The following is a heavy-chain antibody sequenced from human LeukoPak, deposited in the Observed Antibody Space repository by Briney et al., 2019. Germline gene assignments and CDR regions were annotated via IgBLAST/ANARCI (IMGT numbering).Heavy chain of an antibody. CDR3: ARDNYRYCSGGSCYSD. J-gene: IGHJ3*01. CDR1: GYTFTSYG. V-gene: IGHV7-4-1*02. D-gene: IGHD2-15*01. CDR2: INTNTGNP. Sequence: ASVKVSCKASGYTFTSYGISWVRQAPGQGLEWMGWINTNTGNPTYAQGFTGRFVFSLDTSVSTAYLQISSLKAEDTAVYYCARDNYRYCSGGSCYSDWGQGTMVTVSS.